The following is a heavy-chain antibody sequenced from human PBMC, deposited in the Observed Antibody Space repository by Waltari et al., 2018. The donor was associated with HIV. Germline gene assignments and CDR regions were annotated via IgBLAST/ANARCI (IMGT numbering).Heavy chain of an antibody. J-gene: IGHJ4*02. V-gene: IGHV3-74*01. Sequence: EVELVDSGGGLVQPGGSLRLSCVASKFNFSHYWYSWVRQLPGKGLGLVSRVNGDASSTDYADSVRGRFTISRDNAKNTVYLQMNSLRAEDTALYYCTRAVFWSGFFRDYFFDYWGQGTPVTVSS. CDR1: KFNFSHYW. CDR2: VNGDASST. D-gene: IGHD3-3*01. CDR3: TRAVFWSGFFRDYFFDY.